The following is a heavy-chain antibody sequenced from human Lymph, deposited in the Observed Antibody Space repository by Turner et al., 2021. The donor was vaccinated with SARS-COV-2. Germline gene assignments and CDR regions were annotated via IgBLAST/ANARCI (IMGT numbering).Heavy chain of an antibody. J-gene: IGHJ4*02. CDR1: GGSLSSGNYY. Sequence: QVQLQESGPGLVKPSQTLSLTCTVSGGSLSSGNYYWSWILQPPGKGLEWIGYFYYGGNTNYNPSLKSRVTISIDTSKHQFSLKLSSVTAADTAVYYCARVVVLRRAYFDYWGQGTLVTVSS. V-gene: IGHV4-30-4*01. CDR3: ARVVVLRRAYFDY. D-gene: IGHD2-8*01. CDR2: FYYGGNT.